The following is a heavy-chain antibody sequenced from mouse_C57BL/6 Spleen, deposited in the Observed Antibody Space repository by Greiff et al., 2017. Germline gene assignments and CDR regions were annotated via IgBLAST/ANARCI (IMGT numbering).Heavy chain of an antibody. J-gene: IGHJ3*01. D-gene: IGHD1-1*01. CDR3: ASPYGSSPCFAY. CDR2: ISSGGSYT. CDR1: GFTFSSYG. V-gene: IGHV5-6*01. Sequence: EVQLVESGGDLVKPGGSLKLSCAASGFTFSSYGMSWVRQTPDKRLEWVATISSGGSYTYYPDSVKGRFTISRDNAKNTLYLQMSSLKSEDTTMYYCASPYGSSPCFAYRGQGGLFSVSA.